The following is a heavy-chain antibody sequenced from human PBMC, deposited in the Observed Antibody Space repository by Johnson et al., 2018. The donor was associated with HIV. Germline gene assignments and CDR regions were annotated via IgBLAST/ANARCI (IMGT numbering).Heavy chain of an antibody. CDR1: GFSFSAYY. CDR2: ISSSGTPK. CDR3: AKGGSAVAVAFDI. V-gene: IGHV3-11*04. J-gene: IGHJ3*02. D-gene: IGHD6-19*01. Sequence: QVQLVESGGGVVQPGRSLRLSCVASGFSFSAYYMTWIRQAPGKGLEWVSSISSSGTPKYYADSVKGRFTISRDNSKNTLYLQMNSLRAEDTAVYYCAKGGSAVAVAFDIWGQGTMVTVSS.